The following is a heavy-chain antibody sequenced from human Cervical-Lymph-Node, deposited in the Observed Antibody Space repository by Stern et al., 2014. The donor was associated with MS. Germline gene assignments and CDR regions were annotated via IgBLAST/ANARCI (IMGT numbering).Heavy chain of an antibody. CDR1: GASFSTNA. CDR3: TREHHGGNFAS. Sequence: QVQLVQSGAEVKKPGASVKVSCKASGASFSTNAISWVRQAPGQGLEWMGPIGDIFDKANYAQGFRGRVTITADESTSTAYLDLSSLRSGDTAVYFCTREHHGGNFASWGQGTLVTVSS. CDR2: IGDIFDKA. J-gene: IGHJ4*02. D-gene: IGHD4-23*01. V-gene: IGHV1-69*01.